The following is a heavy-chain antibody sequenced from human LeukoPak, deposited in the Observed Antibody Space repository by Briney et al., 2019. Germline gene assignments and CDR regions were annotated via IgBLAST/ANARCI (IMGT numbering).Heavy chain of an antibody. CDR3: ARGGYQTDY. CDR1: GGSMSNYY. Sequence: PETLSLTCTVSGGSMSNYYWSWIRQPPGKGLEWIGYVYYSGSTVYSPSLRRRVTISVDTSKNQFYLNLRSVTAADTAVYYCARGGYQTDYWGQGTLVTVSS. CDR2: VYYSGST. D-gene: IGHD5-12*01. V-gene: IGHV4-59*01. J-gene: IGHJ4*02.